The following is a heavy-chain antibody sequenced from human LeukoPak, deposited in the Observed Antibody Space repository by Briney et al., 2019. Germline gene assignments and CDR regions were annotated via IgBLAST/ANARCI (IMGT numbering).Heavy chain of an antibody. CDR3: ARDGGDSSGYYFTENFDY. CDR1: GFTFSSYS. J-gene: IGHJ4*02. V-gene: IGHV3-48*01. CDR2: ISSSSSTI. Sequence: GGSLRLSCAASGFTFSSYSMNWVRQAPGKGLGWVSYISSSSSTIYYADSVKGRFTISRDNAKNSLYLQMNSLRAEDTAVYYCARDGGDSSGYYFTENFDYWGQGTLVTVSS. D-gene: IGHD3-22*01.